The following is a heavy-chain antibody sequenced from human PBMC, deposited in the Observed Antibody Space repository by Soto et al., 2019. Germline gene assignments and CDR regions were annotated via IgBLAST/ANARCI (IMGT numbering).Heavy chain of an antibody. V-gene: IGHV3-21*01. Sequence: PGGSLRLSCAASGFTFSSYTMNWVRQAPGKGLEWVSSISSSSSYIYYADSMKGRFTISRDNAKNSLYLQMNSLRVEDSAVYFCATDPGDYYYYGMNVWGQGTTVTVSS. CDR1: GFTFSSYT. CDR2: ISSSSSYI. CDR3: ATDPGDYYYYGMNV. D-gene: IGHD3-10*01. J-gene: IGHJ6*02.